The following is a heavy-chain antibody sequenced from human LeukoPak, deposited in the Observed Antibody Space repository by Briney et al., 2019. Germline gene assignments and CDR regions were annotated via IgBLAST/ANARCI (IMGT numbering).Heavy chain of an antibody. D-gene: IGHD2-15*01. Sequence: PGGSLRLSCAASGFTFSSYEMKWVRQAPGKGLEWVSYISSSGSTIYYADSVKGRFTISRDNAKNSLYLQMKSLRAEDTVVHYCARLTQNDAFDIWGQGTMVTVSS. V-gene: IGHV3-48*03. J-gene: IGHJ3*02. CDR3: ARLTQNDAFDI. CDR2: ISSSGSTI. CDR1: GFTFSSYE.